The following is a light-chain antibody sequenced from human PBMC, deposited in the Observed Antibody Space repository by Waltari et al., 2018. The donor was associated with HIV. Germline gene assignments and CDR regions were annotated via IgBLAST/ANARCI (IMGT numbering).Light chain of an antibody. CDR3: QSADTSYTSRV. J-gene: IGLJ1*01. CDR1: VLAKQY. CDR2: KDT. Sequence: SYELTQPPSVSVSPGQTARIPCSGDVLAKQYAYWYQQKPGQSPVLVIDKDTERPSGIPERFSGSSSGTTVTLTISGVQPDDEADYYCQSADTSYTSRVFGIGTKVTVL. V-gene: IGLV3-25*03.